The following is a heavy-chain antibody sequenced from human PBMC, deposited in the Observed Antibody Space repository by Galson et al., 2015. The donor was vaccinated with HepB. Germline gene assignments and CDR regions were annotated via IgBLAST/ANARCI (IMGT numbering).Heavy chain of an antibody. J-gene: IGHJ4*02. V-gene: IGHV4-39*01. CDR2: IHYSGTT. Sequence: SETLSLTCAVSGDTISNNNYYWGWVRQTPAKGLEWIGYIHYSGTTYYNPSLKSRVTISVDTSKNQVSLRLSSVTAADTAVYYCARHFGSSSLFDHWGQGTLVTVSS. D-gene: IGHD6-6*01. CDR1: GDTISNNNYY. CDR3: ARHFGSSSLFDH.